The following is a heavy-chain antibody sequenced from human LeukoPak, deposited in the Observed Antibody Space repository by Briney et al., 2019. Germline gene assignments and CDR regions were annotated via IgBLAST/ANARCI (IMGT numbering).Heavy chain of an antibody. CDR2: TNWDGGRT. V-gene: IGHV3-20*04. CDR3: ARAHFYYDSSGYALDY. CDR1: GFTFDDYA. Sequence: GGSLRLSCAASGFTFDDYAMSWVRQTPGKGLEWVSGTNWDGGRTGYADSVKGRFTISRDNAKNSLYLQMNSLRAEDTAVYYCARAHFYYDSSGYALDYWGQGTLVTVSS. D-gene: IGHD3-22*01. J-gene: IGHJ4*02.